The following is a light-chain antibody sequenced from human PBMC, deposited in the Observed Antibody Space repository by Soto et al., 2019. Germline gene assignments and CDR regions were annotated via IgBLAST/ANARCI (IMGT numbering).Light chain of an antibody. CDR2: AAS. J-gene: IGKJ3*01. V-gene: IGKV1-39*01. Sequence: DIQMTQSPSSLSASVGDRVTITCQASQNINNYLNWYQQKPGRAPKLLIYAASSLQSGVPSRFSGSGSGTDFTLTISSLQPEDFATYYCQQSYSTPGTFGPGTKVDIK. CDR1: QNINNY. CDR3: QQSYSTPGT.